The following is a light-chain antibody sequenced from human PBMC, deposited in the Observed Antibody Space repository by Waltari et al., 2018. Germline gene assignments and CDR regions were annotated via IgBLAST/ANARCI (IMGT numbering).Light chain of an antibody. CDR1: QSINNW. CDR3: QQANRFPRT. CDR2: AAS. Sequence: DIQMTQSPSSVSASVGDRVTITCRPSQSINNWLAWYQQKPGKAPQLLISAASNLQSGVPSRFSGSTSGTDYPLTINRLQPEDSATYFWQQANRFPRTFGRGTKVEIK. V-gene: IGKV1-12*01. J-gene: IGKJ1*01.